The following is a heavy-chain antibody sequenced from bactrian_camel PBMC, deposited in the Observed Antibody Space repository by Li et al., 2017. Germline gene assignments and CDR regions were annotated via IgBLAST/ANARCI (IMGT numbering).Heavy chain of an antibody. V-gene: IGHV3S1*01. CDR3: VKHWHA. J-gene: IGHJ6*01. CDR1: GFRFSANW. CDR2: ISPDGTST. Sequence: HVQLVESGGALVQPGGSLTLSCTASGFRFSANWMHWVRQVPGKGLEWLSHISPDGTSTQARESVKGRFTVSRDNGKNMLYLQMNSLNFEDTGTYYCVKHWHAWGQGTQVTVS. D-gene: IGHD1*01.